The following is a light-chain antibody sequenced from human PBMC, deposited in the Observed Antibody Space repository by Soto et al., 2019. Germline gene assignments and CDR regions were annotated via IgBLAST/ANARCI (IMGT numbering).Light chain of an antibody. CDR3: CSYAVGSTLA. CDR1: SSDVGSYNL. J-gene: IGLJ2*01. CDR2: EGS. V-gene: IGLV2-23*01. Sequence: QSALTQPASVSGSPGQSITISCTGTSSDVGSYNLVSWHQQHPGKAPKLMIYEGSKRPSGVSHRFSGSKSGNTASLTISGLQAEDEADYYCCSYAVGSTLAFGGGTKLTVL.